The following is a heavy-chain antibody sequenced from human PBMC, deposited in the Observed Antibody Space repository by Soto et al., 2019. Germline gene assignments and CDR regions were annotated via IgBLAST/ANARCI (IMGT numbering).Heavy chain of an antibody. V-gene: IGHV4-34*01. CDR1: GGSFSGYY. CDR2: INHSGST. Sequence: ETLSLTCAVYGGSFSGYYWSWIRQPPGKGLEWIGEINHSGSTNYNPSLKSRVTISVDTSKNQFSLKLSSVTAADTAVYYCARGNYGDYVDYWGQGTLVTVSS. CDR3: ARGNYGDYVDY. J-gene: IGHJ4*02. D-gene: IGHD4-17*01.